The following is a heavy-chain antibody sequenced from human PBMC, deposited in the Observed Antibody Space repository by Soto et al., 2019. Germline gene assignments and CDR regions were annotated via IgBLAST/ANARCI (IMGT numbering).Heavy chain of an antibody. Sequence: PSKTRSRTCTVSGGSISSGDYYWNWIRQPPGKGLEWIGYIYYSGSTYYNPSLKSRVTISVDTSKNQFSLKLSSVTAADTAVYYCARAQLVIYYYGMDVWGQGTTVTVSS. D-gene: IGHD6-13*01. CDR2: IYYSGST. J-gene: IGHJ6*02. CDR1: GGSISSGDYY. V-gene: IGHV4-30-4*01. CDR3: ARAQLVIYYYGMDV.